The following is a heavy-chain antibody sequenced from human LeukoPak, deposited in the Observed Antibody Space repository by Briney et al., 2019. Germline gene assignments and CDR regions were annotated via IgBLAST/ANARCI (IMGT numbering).Heavy chain of an antibody. V-gene: IGHV1-24*01. CDR3: ATDPITMVRGVIIEGFDP. J-gene: IGHJ5*02. CDR1: GYTLTELS. D-gene: IGHD3-10*01. CDR2: FDPEDGET. Sequence: ASVKVSCKLSGYTLTELSMHWVQQAPGKGLEWMGGFDPEDGETIYAQKFQGRVTMTEDTSTDTAYMELSSLRSEDTAVYYCATDPITMVRGVIIEGFDPWGQGTLVTVSS.